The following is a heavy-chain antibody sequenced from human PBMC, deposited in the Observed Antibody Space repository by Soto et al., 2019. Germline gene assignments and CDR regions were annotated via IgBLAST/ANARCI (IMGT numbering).Heavy chain of an antibody. Sequence: GGSLRLSCLASGFTFIDYAMTWGRHVPGRGLEWVSSLNGAGGSTYYADSVRGRFTISRDNSQNTLFLQMNRLTVDDTAIYYCAAPRDEYGSGISWFTYGMDVWGQGTTVTVSS. CDR3: AAPRDEYGSGISWFTYGMDV. D-gene: IGHD3-10*01. CDR2: LNGAGGST. V-gene: IGHV3-23*01. CDR1: GFTFIDYA. J-gene: IGHJ6*02.